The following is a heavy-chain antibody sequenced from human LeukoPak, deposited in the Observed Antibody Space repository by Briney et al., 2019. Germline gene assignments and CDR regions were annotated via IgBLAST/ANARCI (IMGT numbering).Heavy chain of an antibody. D-gene: IGHD2-2*01. V-gene: IGHV1-24*01. J-gene: IGHJ6*03. CDR1: GYSLTELA. CDR3: VTGYCSSSKCFDYYYMDV. Sequence: ASVKVSCKVSGYSLTELAMHWVRQAPGGGLEWVGGFDPEEGEPVYARKFQGRVTMTEDTSTGTAYMELSSLTSEDSAVYFCVTGYCSSSKCFDYYYMDVWGKGTTVTVSS. CDR2: FDPEEGEP.